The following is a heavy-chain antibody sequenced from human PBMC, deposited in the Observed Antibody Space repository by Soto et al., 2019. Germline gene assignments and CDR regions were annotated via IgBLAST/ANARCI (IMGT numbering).Heavy chain of an antibody. V-gene: IGHV3-23*01. CDR3: AKERSSGWSLDY. D-gene: IGHD6-19*01. CDR2: ISGSGDST. CDR1: GCTFSTCA. Sequence: EVQLLESGGGLVQPGGSLRLSCAASGCTFSTCAMNWVRQAPGKGLEWVSGISGSGDSTYYADSVKGRFTVSRDNSKNTLYLQMNSLRAEDTAVFYCAKERSSGWSLDYWGQGTLVTVSS. J-gene: IGHJ4*02.